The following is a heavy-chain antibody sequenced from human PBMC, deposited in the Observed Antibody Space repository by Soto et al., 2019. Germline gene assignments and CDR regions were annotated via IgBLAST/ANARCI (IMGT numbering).Heavy chain of an antibody. CDR3: AREGLTGTIGLYYYYGMAV. CDR1: GGSISSYY. CDR2: IYYSGST. J-gene: IGHJ6*02. V-gene: IGHV4-59*01. D-gene: IGHD1-7*01. Sequence: QVQLQESGPGLVKPSETLSLTCTVSGGSISSYYWSWIRQPPGKGLEWIGYIYYSGSTNYNPSLKSRVTISVDTSKNQFSLQLSSVTAADTAVYYCAREGLTGTIGLYYYYGMAVWGQGTTVTVPS.